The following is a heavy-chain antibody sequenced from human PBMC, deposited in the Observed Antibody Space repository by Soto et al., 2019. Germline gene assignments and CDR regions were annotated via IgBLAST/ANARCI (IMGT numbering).Heavy chain of an antibody. J-gene: IGHJ6*02. CDR3: ARETLTTGVYYYYGMDV. CDR1: GYTFTGDY. D-gene: IGHD4-17*01. CDR2: INPNSGGT. V-gene: IGHV1-2*02. Sequence: GASVKVSCKASGYTFTGDYMHWVRQAPGQGLEWMGWINPNSGGTNYAQKFQGRVTMTRDTSISTAYMELSRLRSDDTAVYYCARETLTTGVYYYYGMDVWGQGTTVTVSS.